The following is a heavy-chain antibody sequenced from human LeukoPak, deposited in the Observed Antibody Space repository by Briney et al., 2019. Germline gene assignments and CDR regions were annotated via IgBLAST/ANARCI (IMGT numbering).Heavy chain of an antibody. J-gene: IGHJ4*02. D-gene: IGHD3-9*01. CDR2: ISYDGSNK. V-gene: IGHV3-30*04. CDR1: GFTFSSYA. CDR3: AKDDFDWLLRY. Sequence: GRSLRLSCAASGFTFSSYAMHWVRQAPGKGLEWVAVISYDGSNKYYADSVKGRFTISRDNSKNTLYLQMNSLRAEDTAEYYCAKDDFDWLLRYWGQGTLVTVSS.